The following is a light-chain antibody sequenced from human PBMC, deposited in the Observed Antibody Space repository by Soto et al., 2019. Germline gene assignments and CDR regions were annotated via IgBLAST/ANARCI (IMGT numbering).Light chain of an antibody. CDR1: QSVSSSY. CDR2: GAS. CDR3: QQYGSSPGT. J-gene: IGKJ1*01. Sequence: EIVLTQSPGTLSLSPGERATLSCRASQSVSSSYLAWYQQKPGQAPRLLIYGASSRATGIPDRFSGSGSGTDFTFTSSRMEPEDFAVYYCQQYGSSPGTFGQGTKVEIK. V-gene: IGKV3-20*01.